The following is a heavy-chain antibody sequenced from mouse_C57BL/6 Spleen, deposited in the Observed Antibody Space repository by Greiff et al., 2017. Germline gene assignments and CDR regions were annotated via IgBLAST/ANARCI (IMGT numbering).Heavy chain of an antibody. D-gene: IGHD5-1-1*01. Sequence: QVQLQQPGPELVKPGASVKLSCKASGYTFTGYNMHWVKQSHGQSLEWIGMIHPNNGSTTYNKKFKSKATLTVDKSSSTAYMQLRSLTSEDSAVXYCARIPRGYLDYWGQGTTLTVSS. CDR3: ARIPRGYLDY. J-gene: IGHJ2*01. V-gene: IGHV1-64*01. CDR2: IHPNNGST. CDR1: GYTFTGYN.